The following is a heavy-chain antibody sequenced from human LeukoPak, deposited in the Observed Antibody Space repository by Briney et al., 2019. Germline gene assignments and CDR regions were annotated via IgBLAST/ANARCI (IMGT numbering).Heavy chain of an antibody. CDR2: ISYDGSNK. D-gene: IGHD3-16*01. CDR1: GFTFSSYA. CDR3: ARLGAPEDYYFDY. V-gene: IGHV3-30-3*01. Sequence: GGSVRLSCAASGFTFSSYAMHCVRQAPGKGLEWVAVISYDGSNKYYADSVKGRFTISRDNSKNTLYLQMNSLRAEDTAVYYCARLGAPEDYYFDYWGQGTLVTVSS. J-gene: IGHJ4*02.